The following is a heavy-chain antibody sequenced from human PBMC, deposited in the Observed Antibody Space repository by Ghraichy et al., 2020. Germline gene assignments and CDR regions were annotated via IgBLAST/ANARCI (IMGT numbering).Heavy chain of an antibody. V-gene: IGHV3-11*05. CDR2: ISSSSSYT. D-gene: IGHD4-17*01. CDR1: GFTFSDYY. Sequence: GGSLRLSCAASGFTFSDYYMSWIRQAPGKGLEWVSYISSSSSYTNYADSVKGRFTISRDNAKNSLYLQMNSLRAEDTAVYYCARVVMPTVTIYWFDPWGQGTLVHVSS. CDR3: ARVVMPTVTIYWFDP. J-gene: IGHJ5*02.